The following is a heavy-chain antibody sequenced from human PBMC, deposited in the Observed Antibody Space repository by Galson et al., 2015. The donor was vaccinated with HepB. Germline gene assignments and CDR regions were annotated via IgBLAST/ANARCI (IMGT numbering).Heavy chain of an antibody. D-gene: IGHD6-13*01. J-gene: IGHJ5*02. CDR2: IYSGGSI. CDR1: GFTVSSDY. V-gene: IGHV3-53*01. CDR3: ARDGWRGAATDTGWFDP. Sequence: SLRLSCAASGFTVSSDYMSWVRQAPGKGLEWVSVIYSGGSIYYADSVKGRFTISRDNSKNTLYLQMNSLRAEDTAVYYCARDGWRGAATDTGWFDPWGQGTLVTVSS.